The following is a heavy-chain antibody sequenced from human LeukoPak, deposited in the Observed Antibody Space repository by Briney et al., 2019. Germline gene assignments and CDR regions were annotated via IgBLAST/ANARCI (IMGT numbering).Heavy chain of an antibody. CDR3: ARLFGGVITFDY. CDR2: MKGDGSHI. V-gene: IGHV3-7*01. J-gene: IGHJ4*02. D-gene: IGHD2-8*02. Sequence: GGSLRLSCAASGFTFGNFWMSWVRQAPGRGLQWVASMKGDGSHIYYVDSVKGRFTISRDNARNSLYLQMNSLRAEDTAVYYCARLFGGVITFDYWGQGALVTVSS. CDR1: GFTFGNFW.